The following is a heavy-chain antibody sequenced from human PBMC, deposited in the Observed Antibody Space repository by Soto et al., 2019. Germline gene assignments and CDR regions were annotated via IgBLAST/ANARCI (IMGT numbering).Heavy chain of an antibody. CDR3: AERPSYYGMDV. V-gene: IGHV4-34*01. CDR1: SGSFGGYY. Sequence: SETLSLTCTVYSGSFGGYYWSWIRQPPGKGLEWIGEINDSGSTDYNPSLKSRVTISLDTSKNQFSLKLTSVTAADTAVYYCAERPSYYGMDVWGQGTTVTVSS. CDR2: INDSGST. J-gene: IGHJ6*02. D-gene: IGHD3-16*01.